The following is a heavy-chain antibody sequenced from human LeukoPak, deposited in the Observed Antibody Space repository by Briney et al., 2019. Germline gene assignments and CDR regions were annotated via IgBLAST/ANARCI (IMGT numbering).Heavy chain of an antibody. CDR3: ARDGTSGYDWGFLDY. V-gene: IGHV3-7*01. Sequence: GGSLRLSCAAAGFTFSSYWMSWVRQAPGKGLGWVAIIKQDGSEKYYVYSVKGRFTISSDNAKNSLYLQMNSMRAEDTAVYYCARDGTSGYDWGFLDYWGQGTLVTVSS. CDR1: GFTFSSYW. CDR2: IKQDGSEK. D-gene: IGHD5-12*01. J-gene: IGHJ4*02.